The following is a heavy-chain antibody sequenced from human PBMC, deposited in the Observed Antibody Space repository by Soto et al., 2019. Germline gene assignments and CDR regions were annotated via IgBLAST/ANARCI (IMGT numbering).Heavy chain of an antibody. CDR2: ISSSGSTI. CDR3: ANQTPRGPPNYYGMDV. CDR1: GFTFSDYY. V-gene: IGHV3-11*01. Sequence: PGGSLRLSCAASGFTFSDYYMSWIRQAPGKGLEWVSYISSSGSTIYYADSVKGRFTISRDNSKNTLYLQMNSLRAEDTAVYYCANQTPRGPPNYYGMDVWGQGTTVTVSS. D-gene: IGHD6-25*01. J-gene: IGHJ6*02.